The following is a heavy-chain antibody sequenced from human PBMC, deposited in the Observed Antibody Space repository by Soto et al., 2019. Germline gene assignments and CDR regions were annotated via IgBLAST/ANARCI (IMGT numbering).Heavy chain of an antibody. CDR3: AIWDDYGASDQLHFDH. J-gene: IGHJ4*02. CDR1: GYTFTASG. D-gene: IGHD4-17*01. CDR2: TSNYNGHT. V-gene: IGHV1-18*01. Sequence: QVQLVQSGPEVQKPGASLQVSCKASGYTFTASGISWVRQAPVQGLEWMGWTSNYNGHTEYSPKFLGRVVMTTSNCADTAYLELRSLRPDDAAFHDGAIWDDYGASDQLHFDHVGQGTRVTVSS.